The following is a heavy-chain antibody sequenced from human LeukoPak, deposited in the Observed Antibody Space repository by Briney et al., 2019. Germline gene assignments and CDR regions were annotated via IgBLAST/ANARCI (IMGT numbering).Heavy chain of an antibody. D-gene: IGHD1-1*01. Sequence: GGSLRLSCSASGFTFRNSGVHWVRQAPGKGLEWVAIIWYDGSNKYYADSVKGRFTISRDNAKETVYLQMDRLRAEDSAVYYCAKDWGTTGTSGWLFDYWGQGTLVTVSS. CDR1: GFTFRNSG. J-gene: IGHJ4*02. CDR2: IWYDGSNK. V-gene: IGHV3-33*06. CDR3: AKDWGTTGTSGWLFDY.